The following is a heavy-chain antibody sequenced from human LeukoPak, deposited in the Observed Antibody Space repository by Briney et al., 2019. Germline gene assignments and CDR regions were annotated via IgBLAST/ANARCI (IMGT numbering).Heavy chain of an antibody. D-gene: IGHD3-10*02. CDR3: ARCVRCSGPLNWFDP. J-gene: IGHJ5*02. V-gene: IGHV1-46*01. Sequence: ASVKVSCKASGYTFTSYYMHWVRQAPGQGLEWMGIINPSGGSTSYAQKLQGRVTMTTDTSTSTAYMELRSLRSDDTAVYYCARCVRCSGPLNWFDPWGQGTLVTVSS. CDR2: INPSGGST. CDR1: GYTFTSYY.